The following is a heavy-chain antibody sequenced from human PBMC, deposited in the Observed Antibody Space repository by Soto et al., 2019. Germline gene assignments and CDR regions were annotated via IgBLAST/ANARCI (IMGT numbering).Heavy chain of an antibody. CDR1: GGSISSYS. Sequence: PSGTLSLTCTVSGGSISSYSWSWIRQPPGKGLDWIGYIYYSGSTHYNPSLKSRVTISVDTSKNQSSLKLSSVTAADTAVYYCARVRGGHYYYYYMDVWGKGTTVTVSS. D-gene: IGHD3-10*01. CDR3: ARVRGGHYYYYYMDV. CDR2: IYYSGST. V-gene: IGHV4-59*01. J-gene: IGHJ6*03.